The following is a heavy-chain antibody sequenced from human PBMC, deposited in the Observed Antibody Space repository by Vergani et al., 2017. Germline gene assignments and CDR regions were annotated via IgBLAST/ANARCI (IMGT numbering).Heavy chain of an antibody. J-gene: IGHJ6*02. CDR1: GFTVSSNY. CDR2: INHSGST. D-gene: IGHD3-9*01. Sequence: VQLVESGGGLVQPGGSLRLSCAASGFTVSSNYMSWVRQAPGKGLEWIGEINHSGSTNYNPSLKSRVTISVDTSKNQFSLKLSSVTAADTAVYYCARVPVYYDILTASFRGGMDVWGQGTTVTVSS. V-gene: IGHV4-34*01. CDR3: ARVPVYYDILTASFRGGMDV.